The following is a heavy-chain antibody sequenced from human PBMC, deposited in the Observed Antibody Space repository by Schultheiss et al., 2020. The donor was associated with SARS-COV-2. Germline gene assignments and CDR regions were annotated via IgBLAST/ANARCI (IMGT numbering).Heavy chain of an antibody. Sequence: GESLKISCAASGFTFSSYAMHWVRQAPGKGLEWVSSISSSSSYIYYADSVKGRFTISRDNAKNSLYLQMNSLRAEDTAVYYCARVRAEVVVAARDRPYYYYYGMDVWGKGTTVTVSS. V-gene: IGHV3-21*01. CDR2: ISSSSSYI. J-gene: IGHJ6*04. CDR3: ARVRAEVVVAARDRPYYYYYGMDV. CDR1: GFTFSSYA. D-gene: IGHD2-15*01.